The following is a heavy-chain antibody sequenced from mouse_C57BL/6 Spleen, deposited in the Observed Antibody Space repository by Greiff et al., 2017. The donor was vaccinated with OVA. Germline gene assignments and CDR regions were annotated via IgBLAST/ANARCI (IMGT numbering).Heavy chain of an antibody. CDR2: IYPGDGDT. J-gene: IGHJ3*01. Sequence: VQLQQSGAELVKPGASVKISCKASGYAFSSYWMNWVKQRPGKGLEWIGQIYPGDGDTNYNGKFKGKATLTADKSSSTAYMQLSSLTSEDSAVYFCARPSNYVSWFAYWGQGTLVTVSA. D-gene: IGHD2-5*01. V-gene: IGHV1-80*01. CDR3: ARPSNYVSWFAY. CDR1: GYAFSSYW.